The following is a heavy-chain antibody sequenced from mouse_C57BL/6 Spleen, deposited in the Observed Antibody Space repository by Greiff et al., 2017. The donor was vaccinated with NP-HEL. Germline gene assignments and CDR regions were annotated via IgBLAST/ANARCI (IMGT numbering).Heavy chain of an antibody. CDR1: GFTFSSYA. CDR3: AREGITTVPFAY. D-gene: IGHD1-1*01. J-gene: IGHJ3*01. V-gene: IGHV5-4*01. CDR2: ISDGGSYT. Sequence: EVKLVESGGGLVKPGGSLKLSCAASGFTFSSYAMSWVRQTPEKRLEWVATISDGGSYTYYPDNVKGRFTISRDNAKNNLYLQMSHLKSEDTAMYYCAREGITTVPFAYWGQGTLVTVSA.